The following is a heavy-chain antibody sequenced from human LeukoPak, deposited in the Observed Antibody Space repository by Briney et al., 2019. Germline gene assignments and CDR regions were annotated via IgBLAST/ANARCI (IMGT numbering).Heavy chain of an antibody. CDR2: ISWNSGSI. CDR1: GFTFDDYA. J-gene: IGHJ1*01. D-gene: IGHD3-22*01. Sequence: PGRSLRLSCAASGFTFDDYAMHWVWQAPGKGLEWVSGISWNSGSIGYADSVKGRFTISRDNAKNSLYLQMNSLRAEDTALYYCAKGFGLHWTDYYDSRGSAEYFQHWGQGTLVTVSS. V-gene: IGHV3-9*01. CDR3: AKGFGLHWTDYYDSRGSAEYFQH.